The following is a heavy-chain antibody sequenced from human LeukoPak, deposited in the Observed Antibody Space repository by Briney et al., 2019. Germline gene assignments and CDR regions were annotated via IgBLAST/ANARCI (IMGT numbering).Heavy chain of an antibody. CDR1: GGSISSYY. D-gene: IGHD2-2*01. CDR2: IYTSGST. J-gene: IGHJ4*02. CDR3: AREREGIVVPAAPTYFDY. V-gene: IGHV4-4*07. Sequence: SETLSLTSTVSGGSISSYYWSWIRQPAGQGLGWIGRIYTSGSTNYKPSLKSRVTMSVGTSKNQFSLKLSSVTAADTAVYYCAREREGIVVPAAPTYFDYWGQGTLVTVSS.